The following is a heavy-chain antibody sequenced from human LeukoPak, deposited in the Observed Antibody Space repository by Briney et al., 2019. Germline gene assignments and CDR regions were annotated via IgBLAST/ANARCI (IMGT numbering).Heavy chain of an antibody. CDR3: ARDPTQYLRYGYFDY. CDR2: INNVGSHI. V-gene: IGHV3-21*01. CDR1: GFTFNSFA. Sequence: PGGSLRLSCAASGFTFNSFAMHWVRQAPGKGLEWVSSINNVGSHIYYAGSVRGRFTISRDNAKNLLYLQMDSLRAEDTAVYYCARDPTQYLRYGYFDYWGQGTLVTVSS. D-gene: IGHD4-11*01. J-gene: IGHJ4*02.